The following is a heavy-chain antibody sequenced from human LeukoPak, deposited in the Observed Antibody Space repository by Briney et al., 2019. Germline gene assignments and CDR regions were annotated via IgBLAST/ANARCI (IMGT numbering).Heavy chain of an antibody. J-gene: IGHJ6*03. CDR2: INHSGST. D-gene: IGHD6-13*01. V-gene: IGHV4-34*01. CDR3: ARGSGSSWYAYYYYMDV. Sequence: PSETLSLTCAVYGGSFSGYYWSWIRQPPGKGLEWIGEINHSGSTNYNPSLKSRVTISVDTSKNQFSLKLSSVTAADTAVYYCARGSGSSWYAYYYYMDVWGKGTTVTVSS. CDR1: GGSFSGYY.